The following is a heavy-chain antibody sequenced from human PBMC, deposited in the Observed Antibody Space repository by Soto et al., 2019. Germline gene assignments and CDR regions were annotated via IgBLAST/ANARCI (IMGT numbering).Heavy chain of an antibody. CDR3: AAPQKYYYGSGSYEN. Sequence: EVQLLESGGGLVQPGGSLRLSCAASGFTFSSYAMSWVRQAPGKGLEWVSAISGSGGSTYYADSVKGRFTISRDNSKNTLYLQMNSLRAEDTAVYYCAAPQKYYYGSGSYENWGQGTLVTVSS. D-gene: IGHD3-10*01. CDR1: GFTFSSYA. CDR2: ISGSGGST. V-gene: IGHV3-23*01. J-gene: IGHJ4*02.